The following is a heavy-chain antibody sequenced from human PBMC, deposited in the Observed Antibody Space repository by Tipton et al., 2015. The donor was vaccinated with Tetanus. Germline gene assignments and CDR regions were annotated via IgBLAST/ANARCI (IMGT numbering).Heavy chain of an antibody. CDR2: IHYSGNT. CDR1: GGSISSSDHY. D-gene: IGHD3-10*01. CDR3: ARASVTILRGVMIRGTGWFAP. V-gene: IGHV4-31*03. J-gene: IGHJ5*02. Sequence: TLSLTCSVSGGSISSSDHYWGWIRQHPGKGLEWIGNIHYSGNTFYKPSLKSRVTISVDTSKKQYSLKMTSVTAADTAVNFCARASVTILRGVMIRGTGWFAPRGQGTLVTVSS.